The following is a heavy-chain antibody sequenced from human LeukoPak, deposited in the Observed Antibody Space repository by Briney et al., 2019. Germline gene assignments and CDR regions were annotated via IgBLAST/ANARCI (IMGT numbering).Heavy chain of an antibody. Sequence: SETLPLTCTVSGGSISSYYWSWIRQPPGKGLEWIGYIYYSGSTNYNPSLKSRVTISVDTSKNQFSLKLSSVTAADTAVYYCARGQTTVVTPFDYWGQGTLVTVSS. CDR2: IYYSGST. CDR3: ARGQTTVVTPFDY. CDR1: GGSISSYY. J-gene: IGHJ4*02. V-gene: IGHV4-59*01. D-gene: IGHD4-23*01.